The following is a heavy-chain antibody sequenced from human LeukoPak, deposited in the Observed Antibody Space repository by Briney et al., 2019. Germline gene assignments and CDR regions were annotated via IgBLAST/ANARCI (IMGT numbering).Heavy chain of an antibody. V-gene: IGHV4-30-4*01. J-gene: IGHJ4*02. CDR3: GKVGGNTNS. Sequence: SETLSLTCTVSGASIPSDIFYWNWIRQSPGKGLEWIGAIHNSRGTSYNPSLESRLTISVDPSENKFFLKMTSVTDADTATYYCGKVGGNTNSWGQGTLVTVSS. CDR1: GASIPSDIFY. D-gene: IGHD4-23*01. CDR2: IHNSRGT.